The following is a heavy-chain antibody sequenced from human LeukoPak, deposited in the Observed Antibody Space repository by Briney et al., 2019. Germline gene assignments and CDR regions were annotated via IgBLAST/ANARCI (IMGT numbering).Heavy chain of an antibody. CDR3: AGRIPFDY. CDR2: IYSDGTT. CDR1: GFTVSTNY. J-gene: IGHJ4*02. V-gene: IGHV3-53*04. Sequence: PGGSLRLSCAASGFTVSTNYMSWVRQAPGKGLEWVALIYSDGTTYYADSVKARFTISRHDSKNTLYLQMNSLGAEDTAFYYCAGRIPFDYWGQGTLVTVSS. D-gene: IGHD2-15*01.